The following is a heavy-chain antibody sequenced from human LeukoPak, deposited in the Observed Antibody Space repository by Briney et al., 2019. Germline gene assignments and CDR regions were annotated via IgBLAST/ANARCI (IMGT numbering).Heavy chain of an antibody. D-gene: IGHD3-10*01. V-gene: IGHV3-30-3*01. J-gene: IGHJ4*02. CDR2: ISYDGSNK. CDR1: GFTFSSYA. CDR3: ARELLLWFGELDY. Sequence: GGSLRPSCAASGFTFSSYAMHWVRQAPGKGLEWVAVISYDGSNKYYADSVKGRFTISRDNSKNTLYLQMNSLRAEGTAVYYCARELLLWFGELDYWGQGTLVTVSS.